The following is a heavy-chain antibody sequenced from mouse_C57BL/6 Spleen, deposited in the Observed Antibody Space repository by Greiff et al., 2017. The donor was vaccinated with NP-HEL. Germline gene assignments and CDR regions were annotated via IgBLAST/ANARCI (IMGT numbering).Heavy chain of an antibody. CDR2: ISDGGSYT. Sequence: EVHLVESGGGLVKPGGSLKLSCAASGFTFSSYAMSWVRQTPEKRLEWVATISDGGSYTYYPDNVKGRFTISRDNAKNNLYLQMSHLKSEDTAMYYCARDPLITYFDYWGQGTTLTVSS. CDR1: GFTFSSYA. D-gene: IGHD2-4*01. J-gene: IGHJ2*01. V-gene: IGHV5-4*01. CDR3: ARDPLITYFDY.